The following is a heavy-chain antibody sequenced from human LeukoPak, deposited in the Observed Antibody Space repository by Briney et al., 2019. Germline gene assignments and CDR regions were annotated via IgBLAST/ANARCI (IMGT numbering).Heavy chain of an antibody. Sequence: TETLSLTCTVSGGSISSYYWSWIRQPAGKGLEWIGRIYTSGSTNYDPSLKSRVTMSVDTSKNQFSLKLSSVTAADTAVYYCARENYDILTGYPHFDYWGQGTLVTVSS. V-gene: IGHV4-4*07. CDR2: IYTSGST. D-gene: IGHD3-9*01. CDR3: ARENYDILTGYPHFDY. J-gene: IGHJ4*02. CDR1: GGSISSYY.